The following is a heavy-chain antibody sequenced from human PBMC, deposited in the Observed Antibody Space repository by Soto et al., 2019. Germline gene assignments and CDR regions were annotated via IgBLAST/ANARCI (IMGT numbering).Heavy chain of an antibody. CDR3: TRCCSTWRFEYFTFEP. CDR1: GYTFTNYY. Sequence: ASVKVSCKASGYTFTNYYIHWVRQAPGQGLEWMGAINPSGGSSTHARKFQGRVTMTMDTSTATVYMDLSRLRSDDTAIYYCTRCCSTWRFEYFTFEPWGQVSQVTV. D-gene: IGHD6-13*01. CDR2: INPSGGSS. J-gene: IGHJ5*02. V-gene: IGHV1-46*01.